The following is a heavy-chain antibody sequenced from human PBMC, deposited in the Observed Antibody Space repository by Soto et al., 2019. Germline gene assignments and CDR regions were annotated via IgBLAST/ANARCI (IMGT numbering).Heavy chain of an antibody. D-gene: IGHD2-21*01. J-gene: IGHJ4*02. CDR2: VNPNNEDK. CDR1: GYTFSNYD. V-gene: IGHV1-8*01. CDR3: AKVSRKGLVIDFDY. Sequence: QVQLVQSGAELKKPGASVKVSCKASGYTFSNYDMNWVRQATGQGPEWIGWVNPNNEDKGYAQEFQGRVTLTTDISTTTAYVDLTSQRSDDTAIYYCAKVSRKGLVIDFDYWGQGTLITVSS.